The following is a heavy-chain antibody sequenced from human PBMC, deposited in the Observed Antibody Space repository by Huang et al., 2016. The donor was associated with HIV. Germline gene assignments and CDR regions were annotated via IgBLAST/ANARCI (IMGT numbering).Heavy chain of an antibody. CDR1: GFTFNKFD. CDR3: AKDGRGSGTYYDYFEY. D-gene: IGHD1-26*01. V-gene: IGHV3-30*18. CDR2: ISYDGSSK. Sequence: QVQLVESGGGVVQPGRSLRLSCAAFGFTFNKFDMDWVRQAPGKGLEVGAIISYDGSSKYHADAVKGRFTIARDNSKNTVYLQMNSLRVEDTAVYYCAKDGRGSGTYYDYFEYWGQGTLVTVSS. J-gene: IGHJ4*02.